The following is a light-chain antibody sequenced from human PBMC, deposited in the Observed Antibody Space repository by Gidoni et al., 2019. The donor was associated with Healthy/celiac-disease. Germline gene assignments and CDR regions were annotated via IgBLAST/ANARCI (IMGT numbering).Light chain of an antibody. CDR1: QSISSW. V-gene: IGKV1-5*03. CDR2: KAS. Sequence: DIQMTQSPSPLSASVGDRVTITCRASQSISSWLAWYQQKPGKAPKLLIYKASSLESGVPSRFSGSGSGTEFTLTISSLQPDDFATYYCQQYNSYPWTFXQXTKVEIK. J-gene: IGKJ1*01. CDR3: QQYNSYPWT.